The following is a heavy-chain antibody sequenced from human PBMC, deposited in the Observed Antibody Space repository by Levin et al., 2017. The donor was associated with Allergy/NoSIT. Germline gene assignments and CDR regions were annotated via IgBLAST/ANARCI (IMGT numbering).Heavy chain of an antibody. J-gene: IGHJ4*02. CDR3: GSMFGVVSNYVDS. V-gene: IGHV4-39*07. CDR1: GGSISNSRYY. CDR2: IYYSGST. Sequence: PSETLSLTCTVSGGSISNSRYYWAWVRQPPGKGLEWIASIYYSGSTYYNPSLKSRVTISVDTSKNQFSLKLSSVTAADTAVYDCGSMFGVVSNYVDSWGQGTLVTVSS. D-gene: IGHD3-3*01.